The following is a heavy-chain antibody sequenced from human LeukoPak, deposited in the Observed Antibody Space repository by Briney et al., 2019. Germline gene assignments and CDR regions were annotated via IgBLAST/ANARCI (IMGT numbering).Heavy chain of an antibody. D-gene: IGHD6-25*01. CDR1: GGSIRSYY. Sequence: PSETLSLTCTASGGSIRSYYWSWIRQPAGKGLEWIGRIYTSGSANYNPSLKSRVTMSVDTSKNQFSLKLLSVTAADTAVYYCARDSPIMFTAAADHYRMDAWGQGATVTVSS. CDR2: IYTSGSA. J-gene: IGHJ6*02. V-gene: IGHV4-4*07. CDR3: ARDSPIMFTAAADHYRMDA.